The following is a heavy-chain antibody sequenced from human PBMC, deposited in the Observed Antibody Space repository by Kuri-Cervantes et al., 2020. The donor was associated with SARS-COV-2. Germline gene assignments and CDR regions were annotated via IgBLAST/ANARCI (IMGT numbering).Heavy chain of an antibody. V-gene: IGHV3-48*01. D-gene: IGHD6-6*01. CDR3: ARDTAARYFDY. CDR2: ISSSSSTI. J-gene: IGHJ4*02. Sequence: GESLKISCAASGFTFSSYSMNWVRQAPGKGLEWVSYISSSSSTIYYADSVKGRFTISRDNAKNSLYLQMNSLRAEDTAVYYCARDTAARYFDYWGQGTLVTVSS. CDR1: GFTFSSYS.